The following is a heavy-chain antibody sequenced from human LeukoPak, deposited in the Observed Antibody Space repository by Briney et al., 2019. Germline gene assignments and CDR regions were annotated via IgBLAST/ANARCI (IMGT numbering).Heavy chain of an antibody. CDR2: IYSGGST. J-gene: IGHJ4*02. CDR3: AREKSNWGYDY. CDR1: GFTVSSNY. Sequence: PGGSLRLSCAASGFTVSSNYMSWVRQAPGKGLDWVSFIYSGGSTYYADSVKGRFTISRDNSKNTLYLQMNSLRAEDTAVYYCAREKSNWGYDYWGQGTLVTVSS. D-gene: IGHD7-27*01. V-gene: IGHV3-66*01.